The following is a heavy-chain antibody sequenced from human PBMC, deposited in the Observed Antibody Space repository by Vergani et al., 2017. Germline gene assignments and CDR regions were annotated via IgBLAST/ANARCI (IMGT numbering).Heavy chain of an antibody. D-gene: IGHD3-10*01. V-gene: IGHV3-49*04. Sequence: EVQLVESGGGLVQPGRSLRLSCTASGFTFGDYAMSWVRQAPGKGLEWVGFIRSKAYGGTTEYATSVKGRFTISKDDSKSIAYLQMNSLKTEDTAVYYCTTESAVTMVRGVISWSYYFDYWGQGTLVTVSS. CDR1: GFTFGDYA. CDR2: IRSKAYGGTT. J-gene: IGHJ4*02. CDR3: TTESAVTMVRGVISWSYYFDY.